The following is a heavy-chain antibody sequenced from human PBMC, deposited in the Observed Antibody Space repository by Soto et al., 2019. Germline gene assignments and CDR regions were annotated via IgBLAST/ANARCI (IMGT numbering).Heavy chain of an antibody. CDR3: ARDSRWGGYSYGYPYYYGMDV. D-gene: IGHD5-18*01. CDR1: GFTFSSYA. Sequence: GGSLRLSCAASGFTFSSYAMHWVRQAPGKGLEWVAVISYDGSNKYYADSVKGRFTISRDNSKNTLYLQMNSLRAEDTAVYYCARDSRWGGYSYGYPYYYGMDVWGQGTTVTVSS. J-gene: IGHJ6*02. V-gene: IGHV3-30-3*01. CDR2: ISYDGSNK.